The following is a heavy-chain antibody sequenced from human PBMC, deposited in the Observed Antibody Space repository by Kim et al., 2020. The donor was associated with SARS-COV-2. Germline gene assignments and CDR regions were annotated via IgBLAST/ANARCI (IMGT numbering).Heavy chain of an antibody. CDR1: GGSISSSNW. J-gene: IGHJ6*02. CDR2: IYHSGST. V-gene: IGHV4-4*02. CDR3: ARGFAVNYDILTGYYRNYYYYYGMDV. D-gene: IGHD3-9*01. Sequence: SETLSLTCAVSGGSISSSNWWSWVRQPPGKGLEWIGEIYHSGSTNYNPSLKSRVTISVDKSKNQFSLKLSSVTAADTAVYYCARGFAVNYDILTGYYRNYYYYYGMDVWGQGTTVTVSS.